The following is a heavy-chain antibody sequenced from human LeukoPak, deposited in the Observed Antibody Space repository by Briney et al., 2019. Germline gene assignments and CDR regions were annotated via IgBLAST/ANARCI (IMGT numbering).Heavy chain of an antibody. Sequence: ASVKVSCKASGYTFTSYYMHWVRQAPGQGLEWMGIINPSGGSTSYAQKFQGRVTMTRDTSTSTVYMELSSLRSEDTAVYYCARERGVGDIVVVPAANPLDYWGQGTLVTVSS. CDR2: INPSGGST. J-gene: IGHJ4*02. D-gene: IGHD2-2*01. CDR1: GYTFTSYY. CDR3: ARERGVGDIVVVPAANPLDY. V-gene: IGHV1-46*01.